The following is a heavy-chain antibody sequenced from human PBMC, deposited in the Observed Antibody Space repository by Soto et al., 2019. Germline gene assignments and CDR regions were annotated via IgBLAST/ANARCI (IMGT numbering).Heavy chain of an antibody. Sequence: SVKVSCTASGFTFSSSAVQWLRQARGQRLEWIGWIVVGSGNTNYAQKFQERVTITRDMSTNTAYMELSSLRSEDTAVYYCAAETHVSRYFDYLSAWGQGKMVTV. J-gene: IGHJ3*01. CDR3: AAETHVSRYFDYLSA. V-gene: IGHV1-58*01. CDR1: GFTFSSSA. D-gene: IGHD3-9*01. CDR2: IVVGSGNT.